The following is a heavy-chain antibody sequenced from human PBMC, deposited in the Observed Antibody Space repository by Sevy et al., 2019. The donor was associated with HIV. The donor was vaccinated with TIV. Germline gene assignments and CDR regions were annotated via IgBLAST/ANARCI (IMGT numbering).Heavy chain of an antibody. V-gene: IGHV1-24*01. CDR2: FDPQDVKT. D-gene: IGHD3-9*01. Sequence: ASVKVSCKVSGYTLTKLSIDWVRQAPGKALEWMGEFDPQDVKTISSQRFQGRLTMTVDTSTDTAYMELSSLTSEDTAVYYCATTYYDILTGYFDYWGQGTLVTVSS. J-gene: IGHJ4*02. CDR3: ATTYYDILTGYFDY. CDR1: GYTLTKLS.